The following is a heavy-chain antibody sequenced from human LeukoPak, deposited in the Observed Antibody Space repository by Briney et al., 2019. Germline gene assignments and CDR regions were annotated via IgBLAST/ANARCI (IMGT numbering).Heavy chain of an antibody. D-gene: IGHD3-22*01. J-gene: IGHJ4*02. Sequence: ASVKVSCKASGYTFTSYDINWVRQATGQGLEWMGWMNPNSGNTGYAQKFQGRVTMTRNTSISTAYMELSSLRSEDTAVYYWARGAPDYYDSSGYNFDYWGQGTLVTVSS. CDR2: MNPNSGNT. V-gene: IGHV1-8*01. CDR3: ARGAPDYYDSSGYNFDY. CDR1: GYTFTSYD.